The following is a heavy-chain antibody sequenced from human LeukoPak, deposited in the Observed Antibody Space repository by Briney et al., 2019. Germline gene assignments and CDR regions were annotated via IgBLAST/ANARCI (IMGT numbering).Heavy chain of an antibody. CDR1: GGSVSSGSYY. J-gene: IGHJ4*02. Sequence: SETLSLTCTVSGGSVSSGSYYWSWIRQPPGKGLEWIGYIYYSGSTNYNPSLQSRVTMSVDTSNNQFSLKLSSVTAADTAVYYCARKRKGAYDFDYWGQGTLVTVSS. CDR3: ARKRKGAYDFDY. D-gene: IGHD3-16*01. V-gene: IGHV4-61*01. CDR2: IYYSGST.